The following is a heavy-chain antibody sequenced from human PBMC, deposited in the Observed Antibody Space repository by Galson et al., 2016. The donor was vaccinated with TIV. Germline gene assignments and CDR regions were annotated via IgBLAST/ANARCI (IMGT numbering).Heavy chain of an antibody. Sequence: PALVKPPQTLTLTCTFSGFSLHTDGMCVNWIRQPPGKALEWLARIHWDDDKSYSPSLKTRLTISKETSKNQVVLTMTTMVPVETATDYCARISGYYDSSGHYIPRSFDYWGQGALVTVTS. CDR2: IHWDDDK. V-gene: IGHV2-70*11. D-gene: IGHD3-22*01. J-gene: IGHJ4*02. CDR3: ARISGYYDSSGHYIPRSFDY. CDR1: GFSLHTDGMC.